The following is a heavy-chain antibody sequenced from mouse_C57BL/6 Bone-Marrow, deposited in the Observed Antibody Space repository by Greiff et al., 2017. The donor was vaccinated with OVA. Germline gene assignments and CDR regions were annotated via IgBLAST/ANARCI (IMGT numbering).Heavy chain of an antibody. V-gene: IGHV1-22*01. CDR2: INPNNGGT. J-gene: IGHJ2*01. CDR3: ARGLRRRVSDY. D-gene: IGHD2-4*01. Sequence: EVQLQQSGPELVKPGASVKMSCKASGYTFTDYNMHWVKQSHGKSLEWIGYINPNNGGTSYNQKFKGKATLTVNKSSSTAYMELRSLTSEDSAVYFCARGLRRRVSDYWGQGTTLTVSS. CDR1: GYTFTDYN.